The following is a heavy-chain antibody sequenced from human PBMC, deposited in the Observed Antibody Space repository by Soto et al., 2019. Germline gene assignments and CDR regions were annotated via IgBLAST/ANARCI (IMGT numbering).Heavy chain of an antibody. CDR3: ARRESDFWSGYYNWFDP. CDR1: GGSFSGYY. Sequence: SETLSLTCAVYGGSFSGYYWSWICQPPGEGLEWIGEINHSGSTNYNPSLKSRVTISVDTSKNQFSLKLSSVTAADTAVYYCARRESDFWSGYYNWFDPWGQGTLVTAPQ. V-gene: IGHV4-34*01. D-gene: IGHD3-3*01. CDR2: INHSGST. J-gene: IGHJ5*02.